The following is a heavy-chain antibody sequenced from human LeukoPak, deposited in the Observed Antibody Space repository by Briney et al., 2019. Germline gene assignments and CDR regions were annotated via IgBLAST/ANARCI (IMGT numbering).Heavy chain of an antibody. D-gene: IGHD3-10*01. V-gene: IGHV1-2*02. CDR2: INPNSGGT. J-gene: IGHJ6*03. CDR1: GYTFTGCY. Sequence: ASVKVSCKASGYTFTGCYMHWVRQAPGQGLEWMGWINPNSGGTNYAQKFQGRVTMTRDTSISTAYMELSRLRSDDTAVYYCASTAYMARGRVHYYYYMDVWGKGTTVTVSS. CDR3: ASTAYMARGRVHYYYYMDV.